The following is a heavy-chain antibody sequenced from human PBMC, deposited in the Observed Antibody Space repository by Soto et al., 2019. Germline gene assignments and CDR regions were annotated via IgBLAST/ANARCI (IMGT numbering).Heavy chain of an antibody. CDR3: AKDRTVAARHFDY. CDR2: ISTSINDT. V-gene: IGHV3-23*01. J-gene: IGHJ4*02. CDR1: GFAFSNYA. D-gene: IGHD6-6*01. Sequence: GGSLRLSGAASGFAFSNYAMNWVRQAPGKGLEWVSSISTSINDTYYADSVKGRFTISRDDAKNTLYLHMNSLRAEDSAVYYCAKDRTVAARHFDYWGQGTQVTVSS.